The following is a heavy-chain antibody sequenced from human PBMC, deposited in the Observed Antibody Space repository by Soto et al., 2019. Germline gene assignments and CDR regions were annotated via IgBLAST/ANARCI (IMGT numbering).Heavy chain of an antibody. V-gene: IGHV1-18*01. CDR3: ASVDPIGLFRGYYYYSGMDV. D-gene: IGHD2-8*02. CDR2: IIAYNGNT. Sequence: QVQLVQSGAEVKKPGSSVKVSCKASGGTFSSYAISWVRQAPGQGLEWMGWIIAYNGNTNYAQKLHVRVTMTTDTSKSTASMELSSLRADDTAVYYCASVDPIGLFRGYYYYSGMDVWGQGTKVTVSS. J-gene: IGHJ6*02. CDR1: GGTFSSYA.